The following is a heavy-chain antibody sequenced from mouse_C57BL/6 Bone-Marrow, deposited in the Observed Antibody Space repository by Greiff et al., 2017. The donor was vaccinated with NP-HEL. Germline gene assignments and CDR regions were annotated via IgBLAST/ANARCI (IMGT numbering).Heavy chain of an antibody. J-gene: IGHJ1*03. CDR1: GYTFTSYW. CDR2: IHPSDSDT. D-gene: IGHD1-1*01. V-gene: IGHV1-74*01. Sequence: QVQLQQPGAELVKPGASVKVSCKASGYTFTSYWMHWVKQRPGQGLEWIGRIHPSDSDTNYNQKFKGKATFTVDKSSSTAYMQLSSLTSEDSAVYYCAISTVVAHWYFDVWGTGTTVTVSS. CDR3: AISTVVAHWYFDV.